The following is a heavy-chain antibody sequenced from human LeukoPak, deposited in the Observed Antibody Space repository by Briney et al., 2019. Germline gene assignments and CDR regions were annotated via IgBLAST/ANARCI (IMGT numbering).Heavy chain of an antibody. D-gene: IGHD6-13*01. V-gene: IGHV4-59*08. J-gene: IGHJ4*02. CDR2: ISYSGSP. CDR1: GASISSYY. CDR3: ARVGHIVAAGTYDW. Sequence: SETLSLTRTVSGASISSYYWSWIRQPPGKGLEWIGYISYSGSPNYNPSLKSRVTISADTSKNQFSLNLSSVTAADTAVYYCARVGHIVAAGTYDWWGQGTLVTVSS.